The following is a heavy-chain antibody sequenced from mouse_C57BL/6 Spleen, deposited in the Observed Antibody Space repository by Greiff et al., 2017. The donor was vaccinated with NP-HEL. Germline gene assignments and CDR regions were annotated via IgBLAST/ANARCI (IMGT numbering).Heavy chain of an antibody. J-gene: IGHJ4*01. CDR2: ISSGSSTI. D-gene: IGHD2-5*01. CDR1: GFTFSDYG. CDR3: ARWDYSNVYAVDY. V-gene: IGHV5-17*01. Sequence: EVMLVESGGGLVKPGGSLKLSCAASGFTFSDYGMHWVRQAPEKGLEWVAYISSGSSTIYYADTVKGRFTISRDNAKNTLFLQMTSLRSEDTAMYYCARWDYSNVYAVDYWGQGTSVTVSS.